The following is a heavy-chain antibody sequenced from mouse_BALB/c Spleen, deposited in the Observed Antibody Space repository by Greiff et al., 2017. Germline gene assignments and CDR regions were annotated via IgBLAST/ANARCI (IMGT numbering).Heavy chain of an antibody. CDR2: IWAGGST. CDR1: GFSLTSYG. D-gene: IGHD1-2*01. Sequence: VKVVESGPGLVAPSQSLSITCTVSGFSLTSYGVHWVRQPPGKGLEWLGVIWAGGSTNYNSALMSRLSISKDNSKSQVFLKMNSLQTDDTAMYYCARDSLLRGYAMDYWGQGTSVTVSS. J-gene: IGHJ4*01. CDR3: ARDSLLRGYAMDY. V-gene: IGHV2-9*02.